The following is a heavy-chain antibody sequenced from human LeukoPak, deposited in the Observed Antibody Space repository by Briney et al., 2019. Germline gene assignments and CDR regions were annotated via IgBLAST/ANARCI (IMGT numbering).Heavy chain of an antibody. D-gene: IGHD5-18*01. CDR2: IYYSGST. CDR1: GGSISSSSYY. CDR3: AHRTGYSYFWYFDL. J-gene: IGHJ2*01. V-gene: IGHV4-39*07. Sequence: SETLSLTCTVSGGSISSSSYYWGWIRQPPGKGLEWIGSIYYSGSTYYNPSLKSRVTISVDTSKNQFSLKLSSVTAADTAVYYCAHRTGYSYFWYFDLWGRGTLVTVSS.